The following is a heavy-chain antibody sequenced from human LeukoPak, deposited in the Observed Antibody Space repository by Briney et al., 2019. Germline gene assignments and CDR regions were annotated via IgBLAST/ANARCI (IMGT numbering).Heavy chain of an antibody. CDR1: GYTFTVYY. D-gene: IGHD6-13*01. Sequence: ASVTVSRTASGYTFTVYYMHWGRHAPGQGLGWMGWINPNSGGTNYAQKFQGRVTMTRDTSISTAYMELSRLRSDDTAVYYCARVRSRGQQLVGWFDPWGQGTLVTVSS. V-gene: IGHV1-2*02. J-gene: IGHJ5*02. CDR2: INPNSGGT. CDR3: ARVRSRGQQLVGWFDP.